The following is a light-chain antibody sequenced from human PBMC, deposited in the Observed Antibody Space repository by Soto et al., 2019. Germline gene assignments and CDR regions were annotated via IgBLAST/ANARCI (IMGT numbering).Light chain of an antibody. CDR2: GTS. Sequence: EIVLTQSPGTLSLXXXXXXXXXXXXSQSVNSRYLAWYQQKPGQAPRLLIYGTSSRDTGIPDRFSGSGSGTDFTLTISRLESEDFAVYYCQQYGNSPVTFGGGTKVDI. J-gene: IGKJ4*01. CDR1: QSVNSRY. V-gene: IGKV3-20*01. CDR3: QQYGNSPVT.